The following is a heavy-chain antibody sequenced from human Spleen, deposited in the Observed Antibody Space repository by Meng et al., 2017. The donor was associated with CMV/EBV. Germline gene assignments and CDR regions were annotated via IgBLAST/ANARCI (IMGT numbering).Heavy chain of an antibody. D-gene: IGHD4-17*01. V-gene: IGHV3-48*03. CDR3: ARDGVWMTTVTMNY. J-gene: IGHJ4*02. CDR2: ISSSGSTI. CDR1: GFTFSSYE. Sequence: LSLTCAASGFTFSSYEMNWVRQAPGKGLEWVSYISSSGSTIYYADSVKGRFTISRDNAKNSLYLQMNSLRAEDTAVYYCARDGVWMTTVTMNYWGQGTLVTVSS.